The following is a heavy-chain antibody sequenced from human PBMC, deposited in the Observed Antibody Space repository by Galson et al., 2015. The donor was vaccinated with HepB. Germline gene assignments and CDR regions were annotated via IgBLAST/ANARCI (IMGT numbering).Heavy chain of an antibody. V-gene: IGHV3-30*18. CDR1: GFTFSSYG. D-gene: IGHD4-23*01. CDR2: ISYDGSNK. J-gene: IGHJ4*02. CDR3: AKEVNYGGNLPTDY. Sequence: SLRLSCAAPGFTFSSYGMHWVRRAPGKGLEWVAVISYDGSNKYYADSVKGRFTISRDNSKNTLYLQMNSLRAEDTAVYYCAKEVNYGGNLPTDYWGQGILVTVSS.